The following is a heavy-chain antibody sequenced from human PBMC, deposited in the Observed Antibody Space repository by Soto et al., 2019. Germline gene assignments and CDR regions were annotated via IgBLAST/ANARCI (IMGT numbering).Heavy chain of an antibody. J-gene: IGHJ1*01. D-gene: IGHD2-2*01. CDR1: GFTFSSYA. V-gene: IGHV3-30-3*01. Sequence: QVQLVESGGGVVQPGRSLRLSCAASGFTFSSYAMHWVRQAPGKGLEWVAVISYDGSNKYYADSVKGRFTISRDNSKNTLYLQRNSLRAEDTAVYYCARGRGDCSSTSCYLRYFQHWGQGTLVTVSS. CDR3: ARGRGDCSSTSCYLRYFQH. CDR2: ISYDGSNK.